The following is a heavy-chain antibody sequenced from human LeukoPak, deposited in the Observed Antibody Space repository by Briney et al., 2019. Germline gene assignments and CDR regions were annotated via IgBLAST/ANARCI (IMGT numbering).Heavy chain of an antibody. CDR3: ARGGRFSGSYDY. V-gene: IGHV4-4*07. D-gene: IGHD1-26*01. CDR1: GDSISSYY. J-gene: IGHJ4*02. Sequence: SEALSLTCTVSGDSISSYYWSWIRQPAGKGLEWIGRMFASGRTNYNPSLKSRITMSVDMSKNHFSLKLSSVTAADTAVYYCARGGRFSGSYDYWGRGTLVTVSS. CDR2: MFASGRT.